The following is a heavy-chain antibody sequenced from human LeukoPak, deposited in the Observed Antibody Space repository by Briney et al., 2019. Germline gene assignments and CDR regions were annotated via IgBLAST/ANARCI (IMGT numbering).Heavy chain of an antibody. CDR3: AKGPDLGSGSYFFDY. D-gene: IGHD3-10*01. CDR1: GLTFSSYG. CDR2: IRYDGSNK. J-gene: IGHJ4*02. V-gene: IGHV3-30*02. Sequence: GGSLRLSCAASGLTFSSYGMHWVRQAPGKGLEWVAFIRYDGSNKYYADSVKGRFTISRDNSKNTLYLQMNSLRAEDTAVYYCAKGPDLGSGSYFFDYWGQGTLVTVSS.